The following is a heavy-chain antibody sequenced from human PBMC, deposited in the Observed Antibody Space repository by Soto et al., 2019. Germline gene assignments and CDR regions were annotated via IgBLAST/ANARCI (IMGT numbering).Heavy chain of an antibody. V-gene: IGHV3-30-3*01. D-gene: IGHD6-13*01. CDR2: ISYDGSNK. J-gene: IGHJ6*02. Sequence: QVQLVESGGGVVQPGRSLRLSCAASGFTFSSYAMHWVRQAPGKGLEWVAVISYDGSNKYYADSVKGRFTISRDNSKNTLYLQMNSLRAEDMAVYYCARALPAGPRNYYGMDVWGQGTTVTVSS. CDR3: ARALPAGPRNYYGMDV. CDR1: GFTFSSYA.